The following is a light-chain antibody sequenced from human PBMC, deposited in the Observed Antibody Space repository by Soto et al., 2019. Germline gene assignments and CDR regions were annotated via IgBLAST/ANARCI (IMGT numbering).Light chain of an antibody. CDR2: GAS. Sequence: EIVMTQSPATLSVSPGERATLSCRASQSVSSNLAWYKQKPGQAPRLLIYGASTRATGIPARFSGSGSGTEFTLTISSLQSEDFAVYYCQQYNNWPRMFGQGTKVEIK. CDR1: QSVSSN. CDR3: QQYNNWPRM. V-gene: IGKV3-15*01. J-gene: IGKJ1*01.